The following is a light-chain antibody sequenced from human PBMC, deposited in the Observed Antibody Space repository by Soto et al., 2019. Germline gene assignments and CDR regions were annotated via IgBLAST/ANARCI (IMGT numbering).Light chain of an antibody. CDR2: DAS. CDR3: QQRSNLNT. V-gene: IGKV3-11*01. J-gene: IGKJ4*01. CDR1: QSVSSY. Sequence: EIVLTQSPATLSLSPGERATLSCRASQSVSSYLAWYQQKPGLAPRLLIYDASNRATGIPARFSGSGSGTDFTLTISSLEPEDFAVYYCQQRSNLNTFGGGTKVEIK.